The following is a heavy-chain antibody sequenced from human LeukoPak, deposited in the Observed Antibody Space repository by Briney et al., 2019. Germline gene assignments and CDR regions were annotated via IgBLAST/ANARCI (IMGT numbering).Heavy chain of an antibody. D-gene: IGHD6-6*01. J-gene: IGHJ4*02. CDR3: AGYSSSKDY. CDR1: GFTFSSYS. V-gene: IGHV3-21*01. Sequence: GGSLRLSCSASGFTFSSYSLNWVRQAPGKGLEWVSAISSDSIYIYYADSVKGRFTISRDNAKDSLYLQMNSLRAEDTAVYYCAGYSSSKDYWGQGTLITVSS. CDR2: ISSDSIYI.